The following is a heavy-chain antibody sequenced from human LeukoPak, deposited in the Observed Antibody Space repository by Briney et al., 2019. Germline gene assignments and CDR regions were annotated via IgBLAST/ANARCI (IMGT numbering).Heavy chain of an antibody. CDR2: INPNSGGT. V-gene: IGHV1-2*02. J-gene: IGHJ6*02. CDR1: GYTFTGYY. CDR3: ARVEFSPRYAMDV. D-gene: IGHD3-10*01. Sequence: GASVKVSCKASGYTFTGYYVHWVRQAPGQGLEWMGWINPNSGGTNYAQKFQGRVTMTRDTSISTAYMELSSLRSDDTAVYYCARVEFSPRYAMDVWGQGTTVTVSS.